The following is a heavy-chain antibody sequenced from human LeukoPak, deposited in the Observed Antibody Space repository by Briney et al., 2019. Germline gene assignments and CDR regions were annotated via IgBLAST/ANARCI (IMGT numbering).Heavy chain of an antibody. CDR1: GYTFTSYG. CDR3: ARAELRFLEWSSEYYMDV. CDR2: ISAYNGNT. Sequence: ASVKVSCKASGYTFTSYGISWVRQAPGQGLEWMGWISAYNGNTNYAQKLRGRVTMTTDTSTSTAYMELRSLRSDDTAVYYCARAELRFLEWSSEYYMDVWGKGTTVTVSS. V-gene: IGHV1-18*01. D-gene: IGHD3-3*01. J-gene: IGHJ6*03.